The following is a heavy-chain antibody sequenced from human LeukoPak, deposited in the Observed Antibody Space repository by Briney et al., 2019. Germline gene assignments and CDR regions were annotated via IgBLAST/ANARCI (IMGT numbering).Heavy chain of an antibody. CDR2: ISSGSSTI. CDR1: GFTFSDYY. D-gene: IGHD1-1*01. V-gene: IGHV3-11*04. CDR3: ARGGTLADY. J-gene: IGHJ4*02. Sequence: KPGGSLRLSCAASGFTFSDYYMNWVRQAPGKGLEWLSFISSGSSTIYYADSVKGRFTISRDNAKNSLYLQMNSLRAEDTAVYYCARGGTLADYWGQGTLVTVSS.